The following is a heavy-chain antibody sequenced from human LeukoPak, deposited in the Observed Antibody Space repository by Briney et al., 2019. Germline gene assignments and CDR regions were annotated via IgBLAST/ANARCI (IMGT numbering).Heavy chain of an antibody. CDR1: GYTFTSYY. V-gene: IGHV1-2*02. CDR2: INPNSGGT. Sequence: GASVKVSCKASGYTFTSYYMHWVRQAPGQGLEWMGWINPNSGGTNYAQKFQGRVTMTRDTSISTAYMELSRLRSDDTAVYYCAREGYYYGSGSYWYWGQGTLVTVSS. D-gene: IGHD3-10*01. CDR3: AREGYYYGSGSYWY. J-gene: IGHJ4*02.